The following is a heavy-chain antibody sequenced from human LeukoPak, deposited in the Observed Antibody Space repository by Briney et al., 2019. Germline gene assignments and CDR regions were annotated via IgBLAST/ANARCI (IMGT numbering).Heavy chain of an antibody. V-gene: IGHV3-30*18. J-gene: IGHJ2*01. CDR3: AKNRDRGVPTYYYDSSGSSHFDL. CDR2: ISYYGSNK. D-gene: IGHD3-22*01. Sequence: GGSLRLSCAASGFTFSSYGMHWVRQAPGKGLEGVAVISYYGSNKYYADSVKGRFTISRDNSKNTLYLQMNSLRAEDTAVYYCAKNRDRGVPTYYYDSSGSSHFDLWGRGTLVTVSS. CDR1: GFTFSSYG.